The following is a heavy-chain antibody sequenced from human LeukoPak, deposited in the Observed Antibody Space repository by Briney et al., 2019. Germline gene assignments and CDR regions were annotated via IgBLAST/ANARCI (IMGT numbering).Heavy chain of an antibody. CDR3: ARDRELGESDY. CDR2: IYYSGST. D-gene: IGHD1-26*01. V-gene: IGHV4-31*03. J-gene: IGHJ4*02. CDR1: GGSISSGGYY. Sequence: SETLSLTCTVSGGSISSGGYYWSWIRQHPGKGLEWIGYIYYSGSTYYNPSLKSRVTISVDTSKNQFSLKLSSVTAADTAVYYCARDRELGESDYWGQGTLVTVSS.